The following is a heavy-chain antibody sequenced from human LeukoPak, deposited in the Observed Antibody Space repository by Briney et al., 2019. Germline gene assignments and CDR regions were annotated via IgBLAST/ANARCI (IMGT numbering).Heavy chain of an antibody. CDR1: GFTFSSYW. CDR3: ARARYSSGSGPNWFDP. CDR2: INNDESST. J-gene: IGHJ5*02. V-gene: IGHV3-74*01. D-gene: IGHD6-19*01. Sequence: PGGSLRLSCAASGFTFSSYWMHWVRQTPGKGLVWVSRINNDESSTSYADSVKGRFTISRDNAKNTLYLQMNSLRDEDTAVYYCARARYSSGSGPNWFDPWGQGTLVTVSS.